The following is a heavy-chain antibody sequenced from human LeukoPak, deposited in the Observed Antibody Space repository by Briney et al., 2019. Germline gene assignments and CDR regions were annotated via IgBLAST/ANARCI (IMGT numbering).Heavy chain of an antibody. Sequence: SETLSLTCTVSGGSISSYYWSWIRQPAGKGLEWIGRTYTSGSINYNPSLKGRVTMSVDTSKNQFSLKLRSVTVADTAAYYCVRGGYYYGPSDWGQGTLVTVSS. CDR2: TYTSGSI. D-gene: IGHD3-10*01. J-gene: IGHJ4*02. V-gene: IGHV4-4*07. CDR3: VRGGYYYGPSD. CDR1: GGSISSYY.